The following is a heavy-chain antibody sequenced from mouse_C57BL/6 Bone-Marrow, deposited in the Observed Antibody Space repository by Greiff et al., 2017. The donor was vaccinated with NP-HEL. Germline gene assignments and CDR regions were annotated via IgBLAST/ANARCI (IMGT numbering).Heavy chain of an antibody. CDR3: ARANYYGSSYGYWYFDV. J-gene: IGHJ1*03. CDR2: IWTGGGT. D-gene: IGHD1-1*01. V-gene: IGHV2-9-1*01. CDR1: GFSLTSYA. Sequence: VKLVESGPGLVAPSQSLSITCTVSGFSLTSYAISWVRQPPGKGLEWLGVIWTGGGTNYNSALKSRLSISKDNSKSQVFLKMNSLQTDDTARYYCARANYYGSSYGYWYFDVWGTGTTVTVSS.